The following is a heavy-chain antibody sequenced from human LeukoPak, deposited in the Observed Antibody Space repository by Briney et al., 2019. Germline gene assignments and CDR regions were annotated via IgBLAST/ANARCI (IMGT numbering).Heavy chain of an antibody. CDR2: IIPIFGTA. Sequence: ASVKVSFKASGGTFSSYAISWVRQAPGQGLEWMGGIIPIFGTANYAQKFQGRVTITADESTSTAYMELSSLRSEDTAVYYCARGYYGSGMRAYYYYYMDVWGKGTTVTVSS. J-gene: IGHJ6*03. V-gene: IGHV1-69*01. D-gene: IGHD3-10*01. CDR3: ARGYYGSGMRAYYYYYMDV. CDR1: GGTFSSYA.